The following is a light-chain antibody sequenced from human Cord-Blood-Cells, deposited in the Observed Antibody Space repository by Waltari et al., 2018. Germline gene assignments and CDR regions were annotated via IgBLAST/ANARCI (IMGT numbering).Light chain of an antibody. Sequence: DIQMTQSPSSLSASVGDRVTITCRASQSISSYLNWYQQKPGKAPKLLIYAASSLQSGVPSRCSGSGSGTDVTLTISSLQPEDFATYYCQQSYSTPYTFGQGTKLEIK. CDR2: AAS. CDR1: QSISSY. V-gene: IGKV1-39*01. CDR3: QQSYSTPYT. J-gene: IGKJ2*01.